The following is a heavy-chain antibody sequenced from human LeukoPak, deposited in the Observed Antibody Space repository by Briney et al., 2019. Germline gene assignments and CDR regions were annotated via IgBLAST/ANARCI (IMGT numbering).Heavy chain of an antibody. V-gene: IGHV1-8*01. Sequence: ASVKVSCKASGYTFTSYDINWVRQATGQGLEWMGWMNPNSGNTGYAQKFQGRVTMTRNTSISTAYMELSSLRSEDTAVYYCASGLARNYGSGSYYYYYGMDVWGQGTAVTVSS. D-gene: IGHD3-10*01. CDR2: MNPNSGNT. CDR3: ASGLARNYGSGSYYYYYGMDV. J-gene: IGHJ6*02. CDR1: GYTFTSYD.